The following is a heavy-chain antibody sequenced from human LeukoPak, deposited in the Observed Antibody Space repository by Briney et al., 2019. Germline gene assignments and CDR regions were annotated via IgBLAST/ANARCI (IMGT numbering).Heavy chain of an antibody. CDR1: GFTFSSHG. Sequence: GGPLRLSCAASGFTFSSHGMHWVRQAPAKGLEWVAVVWYDGSNKYYADSVKGRFTISRDNSKDTLYLQMDSLRAEDTAVYYCARWGPGKVDDYWGQGTLVTASS. CDR3: ARWGPGKVDDY. D-gene: IGHD4-23*01. CDR2: VWYDGSNK. J-gene: IGHJ4*02. V-gene: IGHV3-33*01.